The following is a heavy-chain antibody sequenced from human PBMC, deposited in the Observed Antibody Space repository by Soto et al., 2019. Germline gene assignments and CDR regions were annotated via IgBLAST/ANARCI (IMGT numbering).Heavy chain of an antibody. CDR3: ARDTLHYYDSSGYYI. D-gene: IGHD3-22*01. J-gene: IGHJ4*02. CDR1: GFTFSSYA. Sequence: GGSLRLSCAASGFTFSSYAMHWVRQAPGKGLEWVAVISYDGSNKYYADSVKGRFTISRDNSKNTLYLQMNSLRAEDTAVYYCARDTLHYYDSSGYYIWGQGTMVTVYS. V-gene: IGHV3-30-3*01. CDR2: ISYDGSNK.